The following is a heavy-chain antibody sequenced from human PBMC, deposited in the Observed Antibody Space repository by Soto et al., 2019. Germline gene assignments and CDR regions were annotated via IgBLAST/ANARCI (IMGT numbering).Heavy chain of an antibody. CDR1: GFTFGSYA. Sequence: GGSLRLSCAASGFTFGSYAVAWVRQAPGKGLEWISAITGSGASAYYADSVKGRFTISRDNSQNTLYLQMNSLRAEDTAVYYCAKVVGVSGNYYYYYYGMDVWGQGTTVTISS. J-gene: IGHJ6*02. V-gene: IGHV3-23*01. D-gene: IGHD3-16*01. CDR2: ITGSGASA. CDR3: AKVVGVSGNYYYYYYGMDV.